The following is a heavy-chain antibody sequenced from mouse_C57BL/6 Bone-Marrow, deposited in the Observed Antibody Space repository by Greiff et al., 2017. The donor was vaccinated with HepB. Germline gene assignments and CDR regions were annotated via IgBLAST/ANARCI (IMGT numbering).Heavy chain of an antibody. V-gene: IGHV1-59*01. CDR3: ARRRAPLLRCDLDY. D-gene: IGHD1-1*01. CDR2: IDPSDSYT. CDR1: GYTFTSYW. J-gene: IGHJ2*01. Sequence: QVQLQQPGAELVRPGTSVKLSCKASGYTFTSYWMHWVKQRPGQGLEWIGVIDPSDSYTNYNQKFKGKATLTVDTSSSTAYMQLSSLTSEDSAVYYCARRRAPLLRCDLDYWGQGTTLTVSS.